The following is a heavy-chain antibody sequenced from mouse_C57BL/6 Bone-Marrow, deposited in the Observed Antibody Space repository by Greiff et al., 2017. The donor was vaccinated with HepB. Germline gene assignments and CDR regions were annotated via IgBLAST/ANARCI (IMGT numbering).Heavy chain of an antibody. V-gene: IGHV2-2*01. D-gene: IGHD2-2*01. Sequence: QVQLKQSGPGLVQPSQSLSITCTVSGFSLTSYGVHWVRQSPGKGLEWLGVIWSGGSTDYNAAFISRLSIRKDNSKSQIFFKMNSLQADDTAIYYCARTVYGYDQDAMDYWGQGTSVTVSS. CDR3: ARTVYGYDQDAMDY. J-gene: IGHJ4*01. CDR1: GFSLTSYG. CDR2: IWSGGST.